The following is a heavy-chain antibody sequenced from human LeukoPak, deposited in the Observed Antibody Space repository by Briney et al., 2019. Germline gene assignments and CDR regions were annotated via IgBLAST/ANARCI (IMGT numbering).Heavy chain of an antibody. CDR3: ARDGGIVVVPAAIGVFQH. D-gene: IGHD2-2*01. CDR2: IWYDGSNK. Sequence: GGSLRLSCAASGFTFSSYGMHWVRQAPGKGLEWVAVIWYDGSNKYYADSVKGRFTISRDNSKNTLYLQMNSLRAEDTAVYYCARDGGIVVVPAAIGVFQHWGQGALVTVSS. CDR1: GFTFSSYG. V-gene: IGHV3-33*01. J-gene: IGHJ1*01.